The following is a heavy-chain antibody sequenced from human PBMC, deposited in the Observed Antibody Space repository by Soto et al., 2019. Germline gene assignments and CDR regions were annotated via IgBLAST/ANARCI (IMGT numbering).Heavy chain of an antibody. CDR1: GAIFTESY. D-gene: IGHD6-13*01. CDR3: AREYSSSWPDAFDI. J-gene: IGHJ3*02. V-gene: IGHV1-69*01. CDR2: IIPIFGTA. Sequence: VSCNPSGAIFTESYIHWVRQAPGQGLEWMGGIIPIFGTANYAQKFQGRVTITADESTSTAYMELGSLRSEDTAVYYCAREYSSSWPDAFDIWGQGTMVTVS.